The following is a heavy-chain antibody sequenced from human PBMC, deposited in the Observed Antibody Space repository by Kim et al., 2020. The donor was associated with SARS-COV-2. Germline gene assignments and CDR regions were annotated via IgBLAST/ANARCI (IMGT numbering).Heavy chain of an antibody. J-gene: IGHJ4*02. V-gene: IGHV3-74*01. CDR2: INGDGSTT. CDR3: ARRAYTSGWWYFDY. CDR1: GFTFSSYW. D-gene: IGHD6-19*01. Sequence: GGSLRLSCAASGFTFSSYWMHWVRQAPGKGLVWVSRINGDGSTTSYGDSVKGRFTLSRDNAKNTLYLQMNSLRAEDTAVYYCARRAYTSGWWYFDYWGQG.